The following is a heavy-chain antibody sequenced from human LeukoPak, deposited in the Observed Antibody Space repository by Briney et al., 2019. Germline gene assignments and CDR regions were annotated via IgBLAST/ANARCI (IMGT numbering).Heavy chain of an antibody. D-gene: IGHD6-19*01. Sequence: GGSLRLSCAASGFTFSAYNMNWVRQAPGKGLEWVSSIHITSDWVYYADSVKGRFTISRDNSKNTLYLQMNSLRAEDTAVYYCATVPEIEQWLVKGGAFDIWGQGTMVTVSS. CDR1: GFTFSAYN. J-gene: IGHJ3*02. CDR3: ATVPEIEQWLVKGGAFDI. CDR2: IHITSDWV. V-gene: IGHV3-21*01.